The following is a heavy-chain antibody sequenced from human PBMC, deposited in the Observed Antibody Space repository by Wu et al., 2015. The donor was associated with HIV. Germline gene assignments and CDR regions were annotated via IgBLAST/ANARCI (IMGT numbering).Heavy chain of an antibody. CDR1: GGTFSSYA. CDR2: IIPIFGTA. CDR3: ARFYGSVGRLYGGNSPR. J-gene: IGHJ4*02. Sequence: QVQLVQSGAEVKKPGSSVKVSCKASGGTFSSYAISWVRQAPGQGLEWMGGIIPIFGTANYAQKFQGRVTITADESTSTAYMELSSLRSEDTAVYYCARFYGSVGRLYGGNSPRWGQGTLVTVSS. V-gene: IGHV1-69*12. D-gene: IGHD4-23*01.